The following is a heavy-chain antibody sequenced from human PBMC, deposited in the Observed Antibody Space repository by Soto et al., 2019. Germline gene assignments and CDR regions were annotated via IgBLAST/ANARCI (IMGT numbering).Heavy chain of an antibody. D-gene: IGHD6-13*01. CDR3: ARDMVIAAAEGVFDY. Sequence: ASVKVSCKASGYTFTSYYMHWVRQAPGQGLEWMGIINPSGGSTSYAQKFQGGVTMTRDTSTSTVYMELSSLRSEDTAVYYCARDMVIAAAEGVFDYWGQGTLVTAPQ. J-gene: IGHJ4*02. CDR2: INPSGGST. CDR1: GYTFTSYY. V-gene: IGHV1-46*01.